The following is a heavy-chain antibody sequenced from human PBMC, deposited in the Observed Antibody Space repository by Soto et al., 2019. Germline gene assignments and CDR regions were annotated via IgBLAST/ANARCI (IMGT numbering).Heavy chain of an antibody. V-gene: IGHV4-4*01. Sequence: TLSLTCTGSGGSIYSDHWWSWVRQSPGKGLEWIGEIFRSGYTNYSPSLTGRVTMPIDKSKNQFSLTLTSATAADTAIYFCARDYAGNSGHYDFWGRGTQVTVSS. CDR1: GGSIYSDHW. D-gene: IGHD3-22*01. CDR2: IFRSGYT. CDR3: ARDYAGNSGHYDF. J-gene: IGHJ4*02.